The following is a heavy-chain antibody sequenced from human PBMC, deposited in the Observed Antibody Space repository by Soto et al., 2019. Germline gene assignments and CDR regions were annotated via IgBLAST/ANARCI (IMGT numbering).Heavy chain of an antibody. V-gene: IGHV3-23*01. CDR2: ISGSGGST. CDR1: GFTFSSYA. CDR3: AKHLLSSTNLYYYGMDV. Sequence: PGGSLRLSCAASGFTFSSYAMSWVRQAPGKGLEWVSAISGSGGSTYYADSVKGRFTISRDNSKNTLYLQMNSLRAEDTAVYYCAKHLLSSTNLYYYGMDVWGQGTTVTVSS. J-gene: IGHJ6*02.